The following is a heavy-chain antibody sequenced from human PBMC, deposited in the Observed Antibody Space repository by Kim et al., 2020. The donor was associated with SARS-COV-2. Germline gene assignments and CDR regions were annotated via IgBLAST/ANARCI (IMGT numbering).Heavy chain of an antibody. D-gene: IGHD1-26*01. V-gene: IGHV1-46*01. CDR1: GYTFTSYY. Sequence: ASVKVSCKASGYTFTSYYMHWVRQAPGQGLEWMGIINPSGGSTSYAQKFQGRVTMTRDTSTSTVYMELSSLRSEDTAVYYCARERPLGWELKNIFYYWGQGTLVTVSS. CDR3: ARERPLGWELKNIFYY. CDR2: INPSGGST. J-gene: IGHJ4*02.